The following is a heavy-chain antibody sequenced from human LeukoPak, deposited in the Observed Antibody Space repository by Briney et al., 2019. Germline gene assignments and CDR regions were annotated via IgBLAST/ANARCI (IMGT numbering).Heavy chain of an antibody. CDR1: GFTFSNFA. CDR2: ISGSGDTT. V-gene: IGHV3-23*01. D-gene: IGHD6-13*01. CDR3: AKGAAGGRAYFFDY. J-gene: IGHJ4*02. Sequence: PGGSLRLSCAASGFTFSNFAVSWVRQAPGKGLEWVSSISGSGDTTYYADSVKGRFTISRDNSKNTLYLQMNSLRGEDTAVFYCAKGAAGGRAYFFDYRGQGTLVTVSS.